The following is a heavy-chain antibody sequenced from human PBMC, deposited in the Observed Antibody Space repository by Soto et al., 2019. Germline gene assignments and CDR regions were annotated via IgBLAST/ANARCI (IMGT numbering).Heavy chain of an antibody. Sequence: EVQLLGSGGGLVQPGGSLRLSCAASGFTFSSYAMSWVRQAPGKGLEWVSAISGSGGSTYYADSVKGRFTISRDNPKNTLYLQMNSLRAEDTAVYYCAKDPYRDIVATDDYWGQGTLVTVSS. CDR2: ISGSGGST. V-gene: IGHV3-23*01. CDR3: AKDPYRDIVATDDY. D-gene: IGHD5-12*01. CDR1: GFTFSSYA. J-gene: IGHJ4*02.